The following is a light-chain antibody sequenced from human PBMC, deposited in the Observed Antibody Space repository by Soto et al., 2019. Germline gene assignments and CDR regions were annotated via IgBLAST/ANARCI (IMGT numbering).Light chain of an antibody. CDR2: DAT. Sequence: EIVLTQSRATLSLSPGERATLSCRASQSVTWYLAWYQQKPDQAPRLLIYDATNRATGIPARFSGSGSGTDFTLTISSLEPEDFAVYYCQQRTNWLTFGGGTKVDIK. CDR3: QQRTNWLT. J-gene: IGKJ4*01. V-gene: IGKV3-11*01. CDR1: QSVTWY.